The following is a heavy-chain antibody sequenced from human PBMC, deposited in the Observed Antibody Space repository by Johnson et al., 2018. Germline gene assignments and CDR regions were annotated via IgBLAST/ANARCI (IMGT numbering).Heavy chain of an antibody. CDR2: ISYDGSNK. V-gene: IGHV3-30*03. Sequence: QVQLVQSGGGVVQPGRSLRLSCAVSGFTFSSYAMHWVRQAPGKGLEWVAVISYDGSNKDYLDTVTGRLTISRDNSRDTLYLQMNSLRAEDTAVYYCARGAMIVVGIDALDIWGQGTMVTVSS. CDR3: ARGAMIVVGIDALDI. J-gene: IGHJ3*02. D-gene: IGHD3-22*01. CDR1: GFTFSSYA.